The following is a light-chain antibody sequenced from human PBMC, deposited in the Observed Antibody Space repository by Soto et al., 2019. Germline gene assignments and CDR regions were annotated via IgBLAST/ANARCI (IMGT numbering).Light chain of an antibody. CDR2: DVS. Sequence: QSALTQPASVSGSPGQSITLSCTATGSDISGYNYISWYQQHPGKAPKLMIYDVSDRPSGVSNRFSGSKSGNTASLTISGLQAEDEADYYCSSYTSTTTLVVFGTGTKLTVL. V-gene: IGLV2-14*03. CDR3: SSYTSTTTLVV. J-gene: IGLJ1*01. CDR1: GSDISGYNY.